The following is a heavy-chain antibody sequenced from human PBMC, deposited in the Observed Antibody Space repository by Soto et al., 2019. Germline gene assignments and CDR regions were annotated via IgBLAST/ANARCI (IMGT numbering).Heavy chain of an antibody. CDR2: INHNSGDT. V-gene: IGHV1-2*02. D-gene: IGHD3-22*01. J-gene: IGHJ3*02. CDR3: ARGFYYDSGYWAAFDI. Sequence: GASVKVSCKASGYTFTGYYMHWVLQAPRQGLEWMGWINHNSGDTNYAQKFQGRVIITRDTSISTAYMELSGLRSDDTAVYYCARGFYYDSGYWAAFDIWGQGTMVTVSS. CDR1: GYTFTGYY.